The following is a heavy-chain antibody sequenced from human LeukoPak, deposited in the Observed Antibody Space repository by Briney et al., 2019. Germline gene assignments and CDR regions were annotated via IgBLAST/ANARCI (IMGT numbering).Heavy chain of an antibody. V-gene: IGHV1-69*13. CDR2: IIPVFGTA. CDR1: GGTFSSYA. CDR3: ARVHYDFRSGRQNHDAFDI. Sequence: SVKVSSKASGGTFSSYAISWVRQAPGQGLEWMGGIIPVFGTANYAQKFQGRVTITADESTSTAYMELSSLRSEDTAVYYCARVHYDFRSGRQNHDAFDIWGQGTMVTVSS. D-gene: IGHD3-3*01. J-gene: IGHJ3*02.